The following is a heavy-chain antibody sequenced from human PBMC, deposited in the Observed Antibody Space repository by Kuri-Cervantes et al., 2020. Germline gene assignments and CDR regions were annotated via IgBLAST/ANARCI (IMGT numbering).Heavy chain of an antibody. CDR1: GLTVSSNY. J-gene: IGHJ4*02. D-gene: IGHD4-23*01. Sequence: GGSLRLSFAAFGLTVSSNYVSWVRQAPGKGLVWVPVIYSGGSTYYADSMNGRFTISRDNSKNTLYLQMNSRGAEDTAVYYSAREHFGGNSEWVYWGQGTLVTVSS. V-gene: IGHV3-53*05. CDR2: IYSGGST. CDR3: AREHFGGNSEWVY.